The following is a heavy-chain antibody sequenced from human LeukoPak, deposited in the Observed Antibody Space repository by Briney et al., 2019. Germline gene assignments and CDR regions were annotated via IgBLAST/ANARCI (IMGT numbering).Heavy chain of an antibody. D-gene: IGHD3-10*01. J-gene: IGHJ3*02. V-gene: IGHV1-58*01. CDR2: IVVGSGNT. Sequence: SVKVSCKASGFTFTSSAVQWVRQARGQRLEWIGWIVVGSGNTNYAQKFQERVTITRDMSTSTAYMELSSLRSEDTAVYYCAADLITMVRGVDDAFDIWGQGTMVTVSS. CDR3: AADLITMVRGVDDAFDI. CDR1: GFTFTSSA.